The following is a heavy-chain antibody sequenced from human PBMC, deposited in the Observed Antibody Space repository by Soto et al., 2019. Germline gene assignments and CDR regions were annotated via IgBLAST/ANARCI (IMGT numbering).Heavy chain of an antibody. J-gene: IGHJ3*02. CDR2: IGGSGSRI. D-gene: IGHD2-21*01. Sequence: EVQLVESGGGLVKPGGSLGLSRAASGSTFGTYPINWVRQALRKGLEWVSSIGGSGSRIYYADSVKGRFTMSRDNAKDSLYLQKNSLRADDTAVYYCARYLYFLAFDIWGQGTMVTVSS. CDR1: GSTFGTYP. CDR3: ARYLYFLAFDI. V-gene: IGHV3-21*01.